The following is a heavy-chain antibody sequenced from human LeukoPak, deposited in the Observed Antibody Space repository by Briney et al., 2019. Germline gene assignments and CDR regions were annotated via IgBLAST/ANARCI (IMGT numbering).Heavy chain of an antibody. Sequence: GGSLRLSCAASGFTFSSYSMNWVRQAPGKGLEWVSYISSSSSTIYYADSVKGRFTISRDNAKNSLYLQMNSLRAEDTAVYYCARDLSYYDSSGYIDYWGQGTLVTVSS. J-gene: IGHJ4*02. V-gene: IGHV3-48*01. CDR3: ARDLSYYDSSGYIDY. CDR2: ISSSSSTI. CDR1: GFTFSSYS. D-gene: IGHD3-22*01.